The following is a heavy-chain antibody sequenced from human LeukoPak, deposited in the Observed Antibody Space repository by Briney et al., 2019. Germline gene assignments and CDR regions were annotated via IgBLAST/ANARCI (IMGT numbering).Heavy chain of an antibody. CDR3: ARDDYYYGSGSYYNGHYMDV. J-gene: IGHJ6*03. Sequence: PGGSLRLSCTVSGFTVSSNSMSWVRQAPGKGLEWVSFIYSDNTHYSDSVKGRFTISRDNAKNTLYLQMNSLRAEDTAVYYCARDDYYYGSGSYYNGHYMDVWGKGTTVTVSS. V-gene: IGHV3-66*03. CDR2: IYSDNT. D-gene: IGHD3-10*01. CDR1: GFTVSSNS.